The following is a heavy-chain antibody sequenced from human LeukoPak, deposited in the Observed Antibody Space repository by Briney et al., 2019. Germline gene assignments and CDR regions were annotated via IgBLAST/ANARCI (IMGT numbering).Heavy chain of an antibody. CDR3: ARAPSFGTVDY. D-gene: IGHD1-7*01. Sequence: PGGSLRLSCAASGFTFSSSWMSWVRQAPGKGLEWVANIKPDGSAGYHVGSAEGRFIVSRDNANNYLYLHMGSLRAEDTAFYYCARAPSFGTVDYWGQGTLVTVSS. J-gene: IGHJ4*02. V-gene: IGHV3-7*01. CDR2: IKPDGSAG. CDR1: GFTFSSSW.